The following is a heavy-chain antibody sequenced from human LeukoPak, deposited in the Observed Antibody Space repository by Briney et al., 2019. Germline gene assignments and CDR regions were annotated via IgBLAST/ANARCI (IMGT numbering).Heavy chain of an antibody. CDR1: GGSLSNYY. J-gene: IGHJ4*02. Sequence: SETLSLTCTVSGGSLSNYYWSWIRQPPGKELEWIGYVSYSGNTNYNPSLKSRVTISVDTSKNQFSLKLSSVTAADTAVYYCARTYSGRSYYFDCWGQGTLVTVSS. CDR2: VSYSGNT. D-gene: IGHD1-26*01. CDR3: ARTYSGRSYYFDC. V-gene: IGHV4-59*01.